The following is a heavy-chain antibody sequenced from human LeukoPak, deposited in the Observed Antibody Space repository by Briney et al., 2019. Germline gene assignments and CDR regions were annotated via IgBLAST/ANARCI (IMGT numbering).Heavy chain of an antibody. V-gene: IGHV4-39*01. CDR2: IYYSGST. Sequence: PSETLSLTCTVSGDSITTSSYYWGWIRQPPGKGLEWIGNIYYSGSTYYNPSLKSRVTISVDTSKNQFSLWLSSVTAADTAVYYCARGERGGWFDPWGQGTLVTVSS. CDR1: GDSITTSSYY. CDR3: ARGERGGWFDP. J-gene: IGHJ5*02.